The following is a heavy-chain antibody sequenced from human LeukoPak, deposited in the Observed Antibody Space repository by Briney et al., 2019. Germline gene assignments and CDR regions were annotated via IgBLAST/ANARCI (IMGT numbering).Heavy chain of an antibody. CDR1: GGSISSGSYY. D-gene: IGHD1-26*01. Sequence: PSQTLSLTCTVSGGSISSGSYYWSWIRQPAGKGLEWIGRIYTSGSTNYNPSLKSRVTISVDTSKNQFSLKLSSVTAADTAVYYCARDRAEYLGGGIDYWGQGTLVTVSS. CDR3: ARDRAEYLGGGIDY. J-gene: IGHJ4*02. CDR2: IYTSGST. V-gene: IGHV4-61*02.